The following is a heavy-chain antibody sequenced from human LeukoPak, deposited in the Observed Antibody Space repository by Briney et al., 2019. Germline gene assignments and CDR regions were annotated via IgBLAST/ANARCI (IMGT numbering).Heavy chain of an antibody. CDR1: GFTFSSYW. Sequence: PGGSLRLSCAASGFTFSSYWMHWVRQVPGRGLEWLSYISPDGSSTTYADSVRGRFTISRDNAKNTLYLQMNSLRAEDTAVYFCATAWSYWGQGTLVTVSS. CDR3: ATAWSY. D-gene: IGHD2-21*02. V-gene: IGHV3-74*03. J-gene: IGHJ4*02. CDR2: ISPDGSST.